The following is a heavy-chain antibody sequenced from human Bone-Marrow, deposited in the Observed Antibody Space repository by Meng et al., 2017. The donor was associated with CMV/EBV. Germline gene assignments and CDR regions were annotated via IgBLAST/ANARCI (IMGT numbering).Heavy chain of an antibody. CDR3: ARLDYRWGYFFDS. D-gene: IGHD4-11*01. CDR1: GGSFSGYY. CDR2: IYYSGST. V-gene: IGHV4-59*01. Sequence: GSLRLSCAVYGGSFSGYYWSWIRQPPGKGLEWIGYIYYSGSTKYNPSLKSRVTMSMDTSKNQFSLRLSSVTTADTAVYYCARLDYRWGYFFDSWGQGTLVTVSS. J-gene: IGHJ4*02.